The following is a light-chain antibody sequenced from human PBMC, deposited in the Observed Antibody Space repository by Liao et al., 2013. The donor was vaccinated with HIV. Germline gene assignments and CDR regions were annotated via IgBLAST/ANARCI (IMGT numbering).Light chain of an antibody. Sequence: SYVLTQPPSVSVAPGKTATITCGGNNIGTNSVHWYQQRPGQAPVLVIYYDNDRPSGIPERFSGSNSGNTATLTISRVEGGDEADYYCQVWDRSSDVRVFGGGTKLTVL. CDR2: YDN. V-gene: IGLV3-21*01. CDR3: QVWDRSSDVRV. CDR1: NIGTNS. J-gene: IGLJ2*01.